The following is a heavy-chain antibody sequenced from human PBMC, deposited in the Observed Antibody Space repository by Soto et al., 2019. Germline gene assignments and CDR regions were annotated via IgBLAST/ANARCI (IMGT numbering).Heavy chain of an antibody. V-gene: IGHV3-23*01. J-gene: IGHJ4*02. D-gene: IGHD3-3*01. CDR3: ADGGEWSFNFVY. Sequence: EVQLLESGGVLVQPGGSLILSCAASGFTFSNYAMSWVRQAPVTGLEWVSGISASGDNTYYPDSVKGRFTISRDNSKNTLYLQMNTLRAEDTAVYYCADGGEWSFNFVYWGQGTLVNGSS. CDR1: GFTFSNYA. CDR2: ISASGDNT.